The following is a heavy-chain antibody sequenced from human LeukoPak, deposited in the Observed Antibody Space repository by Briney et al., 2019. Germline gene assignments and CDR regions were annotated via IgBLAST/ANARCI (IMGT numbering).Heavy chain of an antibody. CDR2: IRYDGSKK. J-gene: IGHJ4*02. D-gene: IGHD1-26*01. Sequence: GGXLRLSCVASGFSFSNYGMHWVRQAPGKGLEWVAFIRYDGSKKYYADSVKGRFTISRDKSKNTLSLQMNSLRAEDTAVYYCAKDFSVKWELLIGHWGQGTLVTVSS. CDR1: GFSFSNYG. CDR3: AKDFSVKWELLIGH. V-gene: IGHV3-30*02.